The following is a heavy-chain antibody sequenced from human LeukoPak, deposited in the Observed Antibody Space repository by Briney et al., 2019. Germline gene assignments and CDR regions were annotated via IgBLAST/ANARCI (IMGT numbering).Heavy chain of an antibody. J-gene: IGHJ6*02. V-gene: IGHV4-34*01. CDR1: GGSFSGYY. Sequence: PSETLSLTCAVYGGSFSGYYWSWIRHPPGKGLEWIGEINHGGSTNYNPSLKSRVTISVDTSKNQCSLKLSSVTAADTAVYYCARYPKSSYYYYGMDVWGQGTTVTVSS. CDR2: INHGGST. CDR3: ARYPKSSYYYYGMDV.